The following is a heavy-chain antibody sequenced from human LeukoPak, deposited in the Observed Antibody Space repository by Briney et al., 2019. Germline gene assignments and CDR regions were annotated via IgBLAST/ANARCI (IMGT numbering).Heavy chain of an antibody. D-gene: IGHD5-18*01. CDR3: ARAADTAMATIYYYYYMDV. J-gene: IGHJ6*03. CDR2: INTNTGNP. Sequence: KPGASVKVSCKASGYTFTGYYMHWVRQAPGQGLEWMGWINTNTGNPTYAQGFTGRFVFSLDTSVSTAYLQISSLKAEDTAVYYCARAADTAMATIYYYYYMDVWGKGTTVTVSS. V-gene: IGHV7-4-1*02. CDR1: GYTFTGYY.